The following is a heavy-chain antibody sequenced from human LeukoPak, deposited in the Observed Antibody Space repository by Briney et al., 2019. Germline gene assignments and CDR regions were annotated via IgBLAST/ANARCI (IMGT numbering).Heavy chain of an antibody. CDR2: IRFDGSNT. CDR3: ARDFGVVNTFDY. Sequence: TGGSLRLSCAASGFTFSSYGMHWVRQAPGKGPEWVAFIRFDGSNTYYADSVKGRFTISRDNSKNTVSLQMNSLRTEDTALYYCARDFGVVNTFDYWGQGTLVTVSS. J-gene: IGHJ4*02. CDR1: GFTFSSYG. V-gene: IGHV3-30*02. D-gene: IGHD3-3*01.